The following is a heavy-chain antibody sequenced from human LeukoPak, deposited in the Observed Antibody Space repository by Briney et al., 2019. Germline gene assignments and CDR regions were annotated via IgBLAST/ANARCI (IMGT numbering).Heavy chain of an antibody. D-gene: IGHD6-19*01. J-gene: IGHJ4*02. V-gene: IGHV3-30*02. CDR1: GFSLSNYN. CDR2: IRYDGSNK. CDR3: AKDHYIAVAGTVDY. Sequence: GGSLRLSCAASGFSLSNYNMRWVRQAPGKGLEWVAFIRYDGSNKYYADSVKGRFTISRDNSKNTLYLQMNSLRAEDTAVYYCAKDHYIAVAGTVDYWGQGTLVTVSS.